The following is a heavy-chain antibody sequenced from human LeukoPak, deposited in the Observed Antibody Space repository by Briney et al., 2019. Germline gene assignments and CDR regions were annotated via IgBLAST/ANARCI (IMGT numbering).Heavy chain of an antibody. CDR1: GGSFSGYY. V-gene: IGHV4-34*01. CDR3: ARGRVDTAMVTEAFDI. CDR2: INHSGST. D-gene: IGHD5-18*01. Sequence: SETLSLTCAVYGGSFSGYYWSWIRQPPGKGLEWIGEINHSGSTNYNPSLKSRVTISVDTSKNQFSLKLSSVTAADTAVYHCARGRVDTAMVTEAFDIWGQGTMVTVSS. J-gene: IGHJ3*02.